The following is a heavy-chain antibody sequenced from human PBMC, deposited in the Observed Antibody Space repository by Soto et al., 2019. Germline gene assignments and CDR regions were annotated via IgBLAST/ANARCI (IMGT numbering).Heavy chain of an antibody. CDR1: GFTFSSYG. V-gene: IGHV3-33*01. CDR3: ARVGVSGHDPGDFDY. CDR2: IWYDGSNK. D-gene: IGHD5-12*01. J-gene: IGHJ4*02. Sequence: PGGSLRLSCAASGFTFSSYGMHWVRQAPGKGLEWVAVIWYDGSNKYYADSVKGRFTISRDNSKNTLYLQMNSLRAEDTAVYYCARVGVSGHDPGDFDYWGQGTLVTVSS.